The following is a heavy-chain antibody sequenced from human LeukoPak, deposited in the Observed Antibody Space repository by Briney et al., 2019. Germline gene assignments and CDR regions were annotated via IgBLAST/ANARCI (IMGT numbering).Heavy chain of an antibody. Sequence: KPSETLSLTCTVSGGSISSSSYYWGWIRQPPGKGLEWIGSIYYSGSTYHNPSLKSRVTISVDTSKNQFSLKLSSVTAADTAVYYCARQTWIQLWLNWGQGTLVTVSS. CDR2: IYYSGST. J-gene: IGHJ4*02. CDR3: ARQTWIQLWLN. D-gene: IGHD5-18*01. CDR1: GGSISSSSYY. V-gene: IGHV4-39*01.